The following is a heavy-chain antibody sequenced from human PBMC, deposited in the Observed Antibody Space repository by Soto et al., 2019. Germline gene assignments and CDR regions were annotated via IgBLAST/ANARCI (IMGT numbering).Heavy chain of an antibody. D-gene: IGHD4-4*01. CDR3: AKDIGDYSNYPAPYYYYYYGMDV. Sequence: EVQLLESGGGLVQPGGSLRLSCAASGFTFRSYDMSWVRQAPGKGLEWVSGISWNSGSIGYADSVKGRFTISRDNAKNSLYLQMNSLRAEDTALYYCAKDIGDYSNYPAPYYYYYYGMDVWGQGTTVTVSS. CDR2: ISWNSGSI. CDR1: GFTFRSYD. J-gene: IGHJ6*02. V-gene: IGHV3-9*01.